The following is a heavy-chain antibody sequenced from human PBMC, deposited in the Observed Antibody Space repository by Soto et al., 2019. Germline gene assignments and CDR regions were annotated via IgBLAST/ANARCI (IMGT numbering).Heavy chain of an antibody. CDR1: RSSVNSGSYY. V-gene: IGHV4-61*01. CDR3: ARGPGYSTGWYPPYPDH. J-gene: IGHJ4*02. Sequence: SVTLSLTCTLARSSVNSGSYYRSWIRQPPGKRMKRLGYISYSGTTNYNPALRSLVTISADTSKILFSLKLSSVTAADTAVYYCARGPGYSTGWYPPYPDHWGQGTLVTVS. D-gene: IGHD6-13*01. CDR2: ISYSGTT.